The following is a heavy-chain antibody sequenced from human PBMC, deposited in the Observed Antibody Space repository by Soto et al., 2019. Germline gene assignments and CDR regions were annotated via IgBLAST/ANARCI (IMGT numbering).Heavy chain of an antibody. CDR1: GYSISSGYY. CDR3: VRTARQGAVAPHWFDR. V-gene: IGHV4-38-2*01. CDR2: IYHGGST. D-gene: IGHD2-21*02. J-gene: IGHJ5*02. Sequence: LSLTCAVSGYSISSGYYWGWLRQPPGKGLEWIGSIYHGGSTYYNPSLNSRVTLSIDMTNNHVSLILNSVTAAETAVYYCVRTARQGAVAPHWFDRWGQGTQVTVSS.